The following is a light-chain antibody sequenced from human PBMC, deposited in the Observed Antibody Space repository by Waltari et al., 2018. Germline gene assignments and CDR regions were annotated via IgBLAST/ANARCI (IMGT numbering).Light chain of an antibody. CDR3: QQSSSTPPT. CDR2: AAS. J-gene: IGKJ1*01. Sequence: DIQMTQSPSSLSASVGDRVTITCRASQSISTYLHWYQHIPGKAPNLLIYAASTLQGGVPSRFSGSGSGTDFTLTISSLQPEDFATYYCQQSSSTPPTFAQGTKVDVK. V-gene: IGKV1-39*01. CDR1: QSISTY.